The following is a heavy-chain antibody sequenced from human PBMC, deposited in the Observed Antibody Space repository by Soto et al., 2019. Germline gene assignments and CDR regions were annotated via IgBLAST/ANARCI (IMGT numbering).Heavy chain of an antibody. D-gene: IGHD6-6*01. V-gene: IGHV3-30*18. J-gene: IGHJ4*02. CDR1: GFTFSAYG. CDR3: AKEMFPQTVLDSRSPWRDY. Sequence: QVQLVESGGAVVQPGRSLRLSCTASGFTFSAYGLHWVRQAPGKGLEWVSTISYDGSHEYYADSVKGRLTVSRDDSKKTMFLLMNSLRIDDTGVYFCAKEMFPQTVLDSRSPWRDYWGPGTLVSVFS. CDR2: ISYDGSHE.